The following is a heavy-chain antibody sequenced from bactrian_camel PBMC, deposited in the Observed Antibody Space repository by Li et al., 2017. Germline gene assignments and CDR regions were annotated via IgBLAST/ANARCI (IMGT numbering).Heavy chain of an antibody. CDR2: IRSGGGTT. CDR1: GFTFSSYY. J-gene: IGHJ7*01. V-gene: IGHV3S40*01. Sequence: VQLVESGGGSVQTGGSLTLSCVASGFTFSSYYMSWVRQAPGKGLEWVSTIRSGGGTTVYADSVKGRFTISRDNAKNTVYLQLNSLKTEDTAMYYCAKDYGMDYWGKGTQVTVS.